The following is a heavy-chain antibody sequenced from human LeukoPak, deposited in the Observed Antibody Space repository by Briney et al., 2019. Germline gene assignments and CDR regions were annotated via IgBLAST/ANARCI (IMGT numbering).Heavy chain of an antibody. V-gene: IGHV3-7*01. CDR3: ARIYGDYDWYFDL. CDR2: IKQDGSDK. CDR1: GFTFSNFW. Sequence: PGGSLRLSCAASGFTFSNFWMTWVRQAPGKGLEWVANIKQDGSDKYYVDSVKGRFTISRDNAKNSLYLQMNSLRAEDTAVYYCARIYGDYDWYFDLWGRGTLVTVSS. D-gene: IGHD4-17*01. J-gene: IGHJ2*01.